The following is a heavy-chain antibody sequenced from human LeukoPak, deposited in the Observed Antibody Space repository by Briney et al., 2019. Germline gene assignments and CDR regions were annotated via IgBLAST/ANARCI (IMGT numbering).Heavy chain of an antibody. CDR1: GFTVSSNY. J-gene: IGHJ4*02. CDR2: IYSGGST. D-gene: IGHD4-17*01. Sequence: PGGSLGLSCAASGFTVSSNYMSWVRQAPGKGLEWVSVIYSGGSTYYADSVKGRFTISRDNSKNTLYLQMNSLRAEDTAVYYCXRDPPSYGVGFDYWGQGTLVTVSS. CDR3: XRDPPSYGVGFDY. V-gene: IGHV3-66*01.